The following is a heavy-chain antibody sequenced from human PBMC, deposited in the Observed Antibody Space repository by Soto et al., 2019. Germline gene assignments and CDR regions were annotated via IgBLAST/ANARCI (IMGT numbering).Heavy chain of an antibody. Sequence: QVQLVQSGAEVKKPASSVKVSCKASGGTFNNYPITWVRQAPGEGLEWMGGSIPIFGTANYAQNFQRRVTVSVDEPTSTAYMELSSLRSEDTAVYYCARSRGYSGDDHYYYFDMDVWGQGTTVTVSS. V-gene: IGHV1-69*01. CDR3: ARSRGYSGDDHYYYFDMDV. CDR1: GGTFNNYP. CDR2: SIPIFGTA. D-gene: IGHD5-12*01. J-gene: IGHJ6*02.